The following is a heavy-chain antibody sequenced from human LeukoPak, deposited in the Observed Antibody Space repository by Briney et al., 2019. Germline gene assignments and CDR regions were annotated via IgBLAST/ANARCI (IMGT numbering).Heavy chain of an antibody. J-gene: IGHJ3*02. CDR2: IRYDGSNK. Sequence: GGSLRLSCAASGFTFSSYAMSWVRQAPGKGLEWVAFIRYDGSNKYYADSVKGRFTISRDNSKNTLYLQMNSLRAEDTAVYYCAKVATGDADAFDIWGQGTMATVSS. V-gene: IGHV3-30*02. CDR3: AKVATGDADAFDI. D-gene: IGHD7-27*01. CDR1: GFTFSSYA.